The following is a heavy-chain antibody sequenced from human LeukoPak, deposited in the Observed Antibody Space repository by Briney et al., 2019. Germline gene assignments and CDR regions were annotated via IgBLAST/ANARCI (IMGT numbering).Heavy chain of an antibody. V-gene: IGHV1-2*06. D-gene: IGHD5-12*01. Sequence: ASVKVSCKASGYTFTGYYMHWVRQAPGQGLEWMGRINPNSGGTNYAQKFQGRVTVTRDTSISTAYMELSRLRSDDTAVYYCARDFEWLGVNYYMDVWGKGTTVTVSS. CDR3: ARDFEWLGVNYYMDV. CDR1: GYTFTGYY. J-gene: IGHJ6*03. CDR2: INPNSGGT.